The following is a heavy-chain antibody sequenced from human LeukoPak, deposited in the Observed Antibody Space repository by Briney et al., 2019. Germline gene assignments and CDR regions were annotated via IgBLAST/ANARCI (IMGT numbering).Heavy chain of an antibody. J-gene: IGHJ4*02. CDR3: ARGKWGYYYDSSGYYYGFDY. CDR2: ISSSSSYI. CDR1: GFTFSSYN. D-gene: IGHD3-22*01. Sequence: GGSLRLSCAASGFTFSSYNMNWIRQAPGKGLEWVSSISSSSSYIYYADSVKGRFTISRDNAKNSLYLQMNSLRAEDTAVYYCARGKWGYYYDSSGYYYGFDYWGQGTLVTVSS. V-gene: IGHV3-21*01.